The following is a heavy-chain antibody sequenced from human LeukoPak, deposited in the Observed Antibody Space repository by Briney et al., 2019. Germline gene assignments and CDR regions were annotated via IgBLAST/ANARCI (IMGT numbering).Heavy chain of an antibody. CDR3: AKARPRQGCYFDY. J-gene: IGHJ4*02. V-gene: IGHV3-23*01. CDR1: GFTFSTYT. Sequence: GGSLRLSCAASGFTFSTYTMSWVRQAPGKGLEWVSAISGSGGSTYYADSVKGRFTISRDNSKNTLYLQMNSLRAEDTAVYYCAKARPRQGCYFDYWGQGTLVTVSS. CDR2: ISGSGGST.